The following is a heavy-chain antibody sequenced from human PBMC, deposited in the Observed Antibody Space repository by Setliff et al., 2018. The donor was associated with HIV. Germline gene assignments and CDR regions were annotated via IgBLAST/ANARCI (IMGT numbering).Heavy chain of an antibody. CDR1: GGSITSSGYY. V-gene: IGHV4-39*01. CDR3: ARHHLVDPFDY. D-gene: IGHD2-2*01. CDR2: IFYSGST. Sequence: SETLSLTCTVSGGSITSSGYYWGWIRQPPGKGLEWIGSIFYSGSTYYNPSLKSRLIMSVDTSKNQFSLKLSSVTAADTAVYYCARHHLVDPFDYWGHGTLVTVSS. J-gene: IGHJ4*01.